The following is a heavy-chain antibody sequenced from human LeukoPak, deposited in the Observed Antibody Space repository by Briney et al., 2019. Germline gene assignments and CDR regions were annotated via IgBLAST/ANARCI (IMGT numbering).Heavy chain of an antibody. V-gene: IGHV4-30-2*01. CDR2: IYHSGST. J-gene: IGHJ6*03. D-gene: IGHD3-22*01. CDR1: GGSISSGGYY. CDR3: ARDRHYYDSTAPGPPSYYYYYMDV. Sequence: PSETLSLTCTVSGGSISSGGYYWSWIRQPPGKGLEWIGYIYHSGSTYYNPSLKSRVTISVDRSKDQFSLKLSSVTAADTAVYYCARDRHYYDSTAPGPPSYYYYYMDVWGKGTTVTVSS.